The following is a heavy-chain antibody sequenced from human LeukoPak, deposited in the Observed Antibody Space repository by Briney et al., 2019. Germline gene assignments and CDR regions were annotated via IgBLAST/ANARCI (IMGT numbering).Heavy chain of an antibody. CDR1: GFTFSSYA. CDR3: ASRLWGSGWDIDY. CDR2: ISYDGSNK. D-gene: IGHD6-19*01. V-gene: IGHV3-30-3*01. Sequence: GGSLRLSCAASGFTFSSYAMHWVRQAPGKGLEWVAVISYDGSNKYYADSVKGRFTISRDNSKNTLYLQMNSLRAEDTAVYYCASRLWGSGWDIDYWRQGTLVTVSS. J-gene: IGHJ4*02.